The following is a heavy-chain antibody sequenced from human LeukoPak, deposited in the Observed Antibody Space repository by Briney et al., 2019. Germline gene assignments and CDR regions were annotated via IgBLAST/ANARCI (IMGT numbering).Heavy chain of an antibody. Sequence: GGSLRLSCAASGFTFSSYGMHWVRQAPGKGLEWVAVISYDGSNKYYADSVKGRFTISRDNSKNTLYLQMNSLRGEDTALYYCVRGDLRLPRSTPDCWGQGTLVTVSS. CDR1: GFTFSSYG. D-gene: IGHD5/OR15-5a*01. CDR3: VRGDLRLPRSTPDC. J-gene: IGHJ4*02. V-gene: IGHV3-30*03. CDR2: ISYDGSNK.